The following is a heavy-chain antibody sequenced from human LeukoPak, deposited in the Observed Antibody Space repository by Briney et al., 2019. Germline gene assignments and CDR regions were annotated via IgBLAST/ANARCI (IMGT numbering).Heavy chain of an antibody. CDR1: GFTSNTYT. CDR3: ARGGRSSWYAFFGFDP. D-gene: IGHD6-13*01. J-gene: IGHJ5*02. V-gene: IGHV3-21*01. CDR2: LNSSSSYL. Sequence: PGGSLRLSCSASGFTSNTYTMNWLPQAPGKGLEGGSSLNSSSSYLYYTDQVRGRFTISRANAKTSLYLQMNSLKAEDTAVYYCARGGRSSWYAFFGFDPWGQGTLVTVSS.